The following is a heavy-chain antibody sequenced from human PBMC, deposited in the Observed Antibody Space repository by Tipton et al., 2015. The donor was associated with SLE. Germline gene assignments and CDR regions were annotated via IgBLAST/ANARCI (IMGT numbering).Heavy chain of an antibody. V-gene: IGHV4-34*01. CDR2: INHSGST. Sequence: TLSLTCAVYGGSFSGYYWSWIRQPPGKGLEWIGEINHSGSTDYNPSLKSRVTISEDTSKNQFSLNLSSVTAADTAVYYCARGVVGYIDYWGQGTLVTVSS. CDR1: GGSFSGYY. CDR3: ARGVVGYIDY. J-gene: IGHJ4*02.